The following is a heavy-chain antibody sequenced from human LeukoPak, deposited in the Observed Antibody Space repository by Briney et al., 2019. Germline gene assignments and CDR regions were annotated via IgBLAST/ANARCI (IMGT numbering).Heavy chain of an antibody. J-gene: IGHJ4*02. V-gene: IGHV1-8*01. D-gene: IGHD6-13*01. CDR2: MNPNSGNT. Sequence: ASVKVSCKASGYTFTSYDINWVRQATGQGLEWMGWMNPNSGNTGYAQKFQGRVTMTRNTSISTAYMELSSLRSEDTAVYYCARGSKAAAGTDYWGQGTLVAVSS. CDR1: GYTFTSYD. CDR3: ARGSKAAAGTDY.